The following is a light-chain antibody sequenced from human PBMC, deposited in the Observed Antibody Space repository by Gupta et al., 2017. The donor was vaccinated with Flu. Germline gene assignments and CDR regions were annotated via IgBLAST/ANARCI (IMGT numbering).Light chain of an antibody. J-gene: IGLJ3*02. CDR1: SSDVGGYNY. Sequence: QSALTQPASVSGSPGQSITISCTGTSSDVGGYNYVSWYQQHPGKAPKLMIYEVINRPSGVSNRFSGSKSGNTASLTISGPQTEDEADYYCSSYTSRSVVFGGGTRLTVL. CDR3: SSYTSRSVV. V-gene: IGLV2-14*01. CDR2: EVI.